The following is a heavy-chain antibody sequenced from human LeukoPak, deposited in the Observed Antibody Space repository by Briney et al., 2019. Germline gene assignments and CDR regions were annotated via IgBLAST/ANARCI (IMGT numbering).Heavy chain of an antibody. CDR1: GFTFSSYG. D-gene: IGHD2-2*01. V-gene: IGHV3-30*02. CDR3: ARAYDTSWHNFDF. Sequence: GGSLRLSCAASGFTFSSYGMHWVRQAPGKGLEWVAFIRYDGSNKYYADSVKGRFTISRDNSKNTLYLQMNSLRAEDTAVYYCARAYDTSWHNFDFWGQGSLVTISS. J-gene: IGHJ4*02. CDR2: IRYDGSNK.